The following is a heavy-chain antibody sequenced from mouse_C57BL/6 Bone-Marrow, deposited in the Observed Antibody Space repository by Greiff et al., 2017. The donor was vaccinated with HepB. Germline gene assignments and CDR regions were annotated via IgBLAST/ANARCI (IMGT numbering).Heavy chain of an antibody. Sequence: EVKLVESGGGLVQPGESLKLSCESNEYEFPSHDMSWVRKTPEKRLELVAAINSDGGSTYYPDTMERRFIISRDNTKKTLYLQMCSLRSEDTALYYCTRPDGYSYFDVWGTGTTVTVSS. CDR2: INSDGGST. CDR3: TRPDGYSYFDV. D-gene: IGHD2-3*01. CDR1: EYEFPSHD. V-gene: IGHV5-2*01. J-gene: IGHJ1*03.